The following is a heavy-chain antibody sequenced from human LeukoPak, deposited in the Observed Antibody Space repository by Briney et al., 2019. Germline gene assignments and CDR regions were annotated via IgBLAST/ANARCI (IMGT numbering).Heavy chain of an antibody. J-gene: IGHJ4*02. D-gene: IGHD6-19*01. CDR2: IYSGGST. CDR1: GFTVSSNY. V-gene: IGHV3-66*01. CDR3: ASSSSGWYYFDY. Sequence: GGSLRLSCAASGFTVSSNYMSWVRQAPGEGLEWVSVIYSGGSTYYADSVKGRFTISRDNSKNTLYLQMNSLRAEDTAVYYCASSSSGWYYFDYWGQGTLVTVSS.